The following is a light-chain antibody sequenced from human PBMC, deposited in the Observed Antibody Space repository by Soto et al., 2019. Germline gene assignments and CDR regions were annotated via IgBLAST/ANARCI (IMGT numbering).Light chain of an antibody. CDR3: SSHAGSINVV. CDR1: SSDVGGYDY. V-gene: IGLV2-8*01. CDR2: EVT. J-gene: IGLJ2*01. Sequence: QSALTQPPSASGSPGQSVTISCTGTSSDVGGYDYVSWYQQHPGKAPKLMIYEVTKRPSGVPDRFSGSKSGNTASLTVSGLQAEDEAYYYCSSHAGSINVVFGGGTKLTVL.